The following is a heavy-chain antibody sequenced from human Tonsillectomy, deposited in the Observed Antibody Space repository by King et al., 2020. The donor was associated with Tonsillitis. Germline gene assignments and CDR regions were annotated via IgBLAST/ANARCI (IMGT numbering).Heavy chain of an antibody. CDR3: VRLLSGGYYDGY. D-gene: IGHD3-22*01. V-gene: IGHV3-7*01. J-gene: IGHJ4*02. CDR2: IKQDGSKK. Sequence: VQLVESGGGLVQPGGSLRLSCAASGFNFSSYWMSWVRQAPGKGLEWVANIKQDGSKKYYVESVKGRFTISRDNAKNSLYLQMNSLRAEDTAVYSCVRLLSGGYYDGYWGQGTLVTVSS. CDR1: GFNFSSYW.